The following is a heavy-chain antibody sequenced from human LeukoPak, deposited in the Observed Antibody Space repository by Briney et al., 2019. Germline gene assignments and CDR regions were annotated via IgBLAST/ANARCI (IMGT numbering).Heavy chain of an antibody. V-gene: IGHV3-7*05. CDR2: IKQDGSEK. CDR3: AILFATPYYFDY. CDR1: GFNFISYR. D-gene: IGHD1-26*01. J-gene: IGHJ4*02. Sequence: PGGSLRLSCAASGFNFISYRMSWVRQAPGKGLEGVANIKQDGSEKYYVDSVKGRFTISRDNAKNSLYLQMNSLRAEDTAVYYCAILFATPYYFDYWGQGTLVTVSS.